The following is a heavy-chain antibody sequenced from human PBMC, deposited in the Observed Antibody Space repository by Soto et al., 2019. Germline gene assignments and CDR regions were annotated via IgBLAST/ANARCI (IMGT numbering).Heavy chain of an antibody. CDR1: GVTFSSSW. J-gene: IGHJ4*02. V-gene: IGHV3-7*05. CDR3: ASQLRFLERFGFDY. Sequence: HPGGSLRLSCAASGVTFSSSWMSWVRQAPGKGLEWVANIKQDGSEKYYVDSVKGRFTISRDNAKNSLYLQMNSLRAEDTAVYYCASQLRFLERFGFDYWGQGTLVTVS. D-gene: IGHD3-3*01. CDR2: IKQDGSEK.